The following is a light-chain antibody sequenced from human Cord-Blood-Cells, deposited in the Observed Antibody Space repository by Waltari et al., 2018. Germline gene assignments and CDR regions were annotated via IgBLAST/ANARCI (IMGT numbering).Light chain of an antibody. J-gene: IGLJ1*01. CDR3: SSYAGSNNYV. Sequence: QSALTQPPSASGSPAQSVTISCPGTSSDVGGYNYVSLYQQHPGKAPKLMIYEVSKRPSGVPDRFSGSKSGNTASLTVSGLQAEDEADYYCSSYAGSNNYVFGTGTKVTVL. CDR1: SSDVGGYNY. V-gene: IGLV2-8*01. CDR2: EVS.